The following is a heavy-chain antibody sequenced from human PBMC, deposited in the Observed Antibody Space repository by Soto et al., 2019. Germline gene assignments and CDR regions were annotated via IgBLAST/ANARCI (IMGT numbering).Heavy chain of an antibody. D-gene: IGHD3-22*01. CDR3: ARDQFYYDSSGHYDAFGI. CDR1: GYTFTSYA. V-gene: IGHV1-3*01. Sequence: ASVKVSCKASGYTFTSYAMHWVRQAPGQRLEWMGWINAGNGNTKYSQKFQGRVTITRDTSASTAYMELSSLRSEDTAVYYCARDQFYYDSSGHYDAFGIWGQGTMVTVSS. CDR2: INAGNGNT. J-gene: IGHJ3*02.